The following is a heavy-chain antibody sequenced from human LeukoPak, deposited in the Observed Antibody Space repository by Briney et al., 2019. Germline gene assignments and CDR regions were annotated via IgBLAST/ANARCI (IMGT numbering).Heavy chain of an antibody. J-gene: IGHJ4*02. CDR1: GYTFTGYY. D-gene: IGHD5-18*01. CDR3: ARGLARTSMVTRGGVRFDY. Sequence: VASVKVSCKASGYTFTGYYMHWVRQAPGQGLEWMGWMNPNSGNTGYAQKFQGRVTMTRNNSISTAYMELSSLRSEDTAVYYCARGLARTSMVTRGGVRFDYWGQGTLVTVSS. V-gene: IGHV1-8*02. CDR2: MNPNSGNT.